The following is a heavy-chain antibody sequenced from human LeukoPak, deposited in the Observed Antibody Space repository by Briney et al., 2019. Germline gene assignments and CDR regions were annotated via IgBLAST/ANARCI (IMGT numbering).Heavy chain of an antibody. J-gene: IGHJ4*02. V-gene: IGHV3-66*01. CDR3: ARDLSREYYFDY. Sequence: GGSLRLSCATSGFTFSNAWMSWVRQAPGKGLEWVSVIYSGGSTYYADSVKGRFTISRDNSKNTLYLQMNSLRAEDTAVYYCARDLSREYYFDYWGQGTLVTVSS. CDR1: GFTFSNAW. CDR2: IYSGGST.